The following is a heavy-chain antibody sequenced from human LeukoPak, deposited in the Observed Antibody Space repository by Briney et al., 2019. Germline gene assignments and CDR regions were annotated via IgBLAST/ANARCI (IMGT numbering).Heavy chain of an antibody. J-gene: IGHJ4*02. CDR2: INPSDGST. V-gene: IGHV1-46*01. CDR3: ARPKNDRSLDY. CDR1: GYTFTTYY. D-gene: IGHD2/OR15-2a*01. Sequence: ASVKVSCKASGYTFTTYYMHWVRQAPGQGLEWMGIINPSDGSTSYSQKFQGRVTMTSDTSTSAVYMDLSSLRSEDTAVYYCARPKNDRSLDYWGQGTLVTVSS.